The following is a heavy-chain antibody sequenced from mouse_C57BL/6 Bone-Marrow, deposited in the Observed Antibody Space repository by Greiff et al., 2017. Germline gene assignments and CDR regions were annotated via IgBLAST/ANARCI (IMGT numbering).Heavy chain of an antibody. D-gene: IGHD2-5*01. CDR1: GYSFTDYN. CDR2: INPNYGTT. V-gene: IGHV1-39*01. Sequence: EVKLVESGPELVKPGASVKISCKASGYSFTDYNMNWVKQSNGKSLEWIGVINPNYGTTSYNEKFKGKATFTADTSSNTAYMQLSSLTTEDSAIYYCARESNYVWFAYWGQGTLVTVSA. CDR3: ARESNYVWFAY. J-gene: IGHJ3*01.